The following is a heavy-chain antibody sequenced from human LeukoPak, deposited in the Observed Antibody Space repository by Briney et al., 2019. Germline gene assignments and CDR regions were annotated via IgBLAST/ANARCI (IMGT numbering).Heavy chain of an antibody. Sequence: SETLSLTCAVSGYSISSGNSWGWSGQPPGKGLEWIGCIYHSGNTYYNPSLKSRVSISVHTSKNHFSLMLSSVTAADTAVYYCARQGGSSSPYYYYYMDVWGKGTTVTVSS. J-gene: IGHJ6*03. D-gene: IGHD6-13*01. CDR3: ARQGGSSSPYYYYYMDV. CDR2: IYHSGNT. CDR1: GYSISSGNS. V-gene: IGHV4-38-2*01.